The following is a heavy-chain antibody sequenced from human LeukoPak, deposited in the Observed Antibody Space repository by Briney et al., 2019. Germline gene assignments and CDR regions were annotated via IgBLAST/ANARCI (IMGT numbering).Heavy chain of an antibody. D-gene: IGHD2-2*01. J-gene: IGHJ5*02. CDR1: GGSFSGYY. V-gene: IGHV4-34*01. CDR3: ARGARDIVVVPAAKPWFDP. CDR2: INHSGST. Sequence: SETLSLTCAVYGGSFSGYYWSWIRQPPGKGLEWIGEINHSGSTNYNPSLKSRVTISVDTSKSQFSLKLSSVTAADTAVYYCARGARDIVVVPAAKPWFDPWGQGTLVTVSS.